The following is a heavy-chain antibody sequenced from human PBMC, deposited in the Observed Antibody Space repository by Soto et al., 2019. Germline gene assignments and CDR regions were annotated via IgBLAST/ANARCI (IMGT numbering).Heavy chain of an antibody. Sequence: ASVKVSCKASGYTLTSYAMHWVRQAPGQRLEWMGWINAGNGNTKYSQKFQGRVTITRDTSASTAYMELSSLRSEDTAVYYCVPTKGAFWSGYPLTWGMDVWGQGTTVTVSS. CDR3: VPTKGAFWSGYPLTWGMDV. CDR2: INAGNGNT. V-gene: IGHV1-3*01. J-gene: IGHJ6*02. CDR1: GYTLTSYA. D-gene: IGHD3-3*01.